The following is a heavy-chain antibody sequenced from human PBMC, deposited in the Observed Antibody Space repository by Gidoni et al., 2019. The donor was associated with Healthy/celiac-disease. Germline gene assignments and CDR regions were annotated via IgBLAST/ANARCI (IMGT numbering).Heavy chain of an antibody. CDR1: GYHFTRYG. V-gene: IGHV1-18*01. CDR3: ARDPPVDAAAGAAYY. D-gene: IGHD6-19*01. CDR2: ISAYNGNT. Sequence: QVQLVQSGAEVKKPGASVKVSCKAPGYHFTRYGISWVRPAPGQGLEWMGWISAYNGNTNYAQKLQGRVTMTTDTSTGTAYMELRSLRSDDTAVYYCARDPPVDAAAGAAYYWGQGTLVTVSS. J-gene: IGHJ4*02.